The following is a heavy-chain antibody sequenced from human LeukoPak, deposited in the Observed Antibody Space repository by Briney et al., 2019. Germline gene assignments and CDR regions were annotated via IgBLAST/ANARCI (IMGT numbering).Heavy chain of an antibody. D-gene: IGHD2-15*01. CDR1: GYTFTSYY. CDR2: INPTGGST. CDR3: ARKQGYCSGGSCTDGWFDP. J-gene: IGHJ5*02. Sequence: AAVKVSCKASGYTFTSYYMHWVRQAPVQGLEWMGLINPTGGSTGYAQKLQGRVTMTTDTSTSTAYMELRSLRSDDTAVYYCARKQGYCSGGSCTDGWFDPWGQGTLVTVSS. V-gene: IGHV1-46*01.